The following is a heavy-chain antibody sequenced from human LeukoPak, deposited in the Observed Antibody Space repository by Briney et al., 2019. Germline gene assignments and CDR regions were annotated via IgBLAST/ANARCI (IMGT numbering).Heavy chain of an antibody. Sequence: ASVKVSCKASGYTFTSYGISWVRQAPGQGLEWMGWISAYNGNTNYAQKFQGRVTMTRDTSISTAYMELSRLRSDDTAVYYCARAGGDYYDSSGLDYWGQGTLVTVSS. CDR2: ISAYNGNT. D-gene: IGHD3-22*01. J-gene: IGHJ4*02. V-gene: IGHV1-18*01. CDR1: GYTFTSYG. CDR3: ARAGGDYYDSSGLDY.